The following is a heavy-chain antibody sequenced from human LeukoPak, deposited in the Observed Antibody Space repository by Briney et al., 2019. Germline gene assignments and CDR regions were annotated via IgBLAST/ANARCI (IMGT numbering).Heavy chain of an antibody. CDR3: AREVADFWSGYYHNWFDP. CDR1: GYTFTGSY. V-gene: IGHV1-2*02. Sequence: ASVKVSCKASGYTFTGSYMHWVRQAPGQGLEWMGWISPNSGGTNYAQKFQGRVTMTRDTSISTAYMELSRLRSDDTAVYYCAREVADFWSGYYHNWFDPWGQGTLVTVSS. J-gene: IGHJ5*02. D-gene: IGHD3-3*01. CDR2: ISPNSGGT.